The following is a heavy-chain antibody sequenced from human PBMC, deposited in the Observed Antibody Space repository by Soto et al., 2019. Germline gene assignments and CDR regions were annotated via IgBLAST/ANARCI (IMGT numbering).Heavy chain of an antibody. J-gene: IGHJ6*04. V-gene: IGHV3-30*18. D-gene: IGHD2-15*01. CDR2: ISYDGSLK. CDR1: GATFSNYG. Sequence: GGSLILSCDSSGATFSNYGMHWVRQAPGKGLEWVAVISYDGSLKYYVDSVKGRFSISRDDSKNMLYLQMNSLTVEDTAVYYCAKDVGYCSGGSCFPSAVWGKGTTVTVSS. CDR3: AKDVGYCSGGSCFPSAV.